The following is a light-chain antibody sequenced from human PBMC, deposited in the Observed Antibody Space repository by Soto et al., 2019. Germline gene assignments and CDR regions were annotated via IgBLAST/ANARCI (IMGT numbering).Light chain of an antibody. CDR2: GVT. Sequence: QSVLAQPASVSGSPGQSITISCTGTSSDVGAYNYASWYQQYPGKAPKLMIYGVTNRPSGVSNRFSGSKTGNTASLTISGLQAEDEADYYCFSHRGGDSHVFGTGTKVTVL. CDR3: FSHRGGDSHV. CDR1: SSDVGAYNY. J-gene: IGLJ1*01. V-gene: IGLV2-14*01.